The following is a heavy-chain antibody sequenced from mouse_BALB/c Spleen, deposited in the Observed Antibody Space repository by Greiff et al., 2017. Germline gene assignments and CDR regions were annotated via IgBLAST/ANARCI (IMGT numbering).Heavy chain of an antibody. D-gene: IGHD2-1*01. CDR1: GFNIKDTY. CDR3: AGGGNRDY. V-gene: IGHV14-3*02. Sequence: VHVKQSGAELVKPGASVKLSCTASGFNIKDTYMHWVKQRPEQGLEWIGRIDPANGNTKYDPKFQGKATITADTSSNTAYLQLSSLTSEDTAVYYCAGGGNRDYWGQGTTLTVSS. J-gene: IGHJ2*01. CDR2: IDPANGNT.